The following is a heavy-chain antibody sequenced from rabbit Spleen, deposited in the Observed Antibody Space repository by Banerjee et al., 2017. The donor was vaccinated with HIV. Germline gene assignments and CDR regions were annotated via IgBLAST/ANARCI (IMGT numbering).Heavy chain of an antibody. CDR3: ARGIAYGYAGDSYPPYGMDL. V-gene: IGHV1S40*01. Sequence: QSLEESGGDLVKPGASLTLTCTASGFSFSSRYYMCWVRQAPGKGLEWIACIRGGTDKVWYASWAKGRFTISKTSSATVTLQMTSLTAADTATYFCARGIAYGYAGDSYPPYGMDLWGQGTLVTVS. D-gene: IGHD6-1*01. CDR2: IRGGTDKV. CDR1: GFSFSSRYY. J-gene: IGHJ6*01.